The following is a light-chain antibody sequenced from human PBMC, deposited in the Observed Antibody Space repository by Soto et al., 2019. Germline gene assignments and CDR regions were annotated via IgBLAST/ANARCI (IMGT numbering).Light chain of an antibody. V-gene: IGKV3-11*01. CDR1: QSVRND. J-gene: IGKJ4*01. Sequence: EIVLTQSPATLSLSPGERATLSCRASQSVRNDLVWYHQKPGQAPRVLIYSASNKATDIPARFSGSGSGTDFTLTISSLEPEDFAVYYCQQRTNWPPTFGGGTKVEMK. CDR3: QQRTNWPPT. CDR2: SAS.